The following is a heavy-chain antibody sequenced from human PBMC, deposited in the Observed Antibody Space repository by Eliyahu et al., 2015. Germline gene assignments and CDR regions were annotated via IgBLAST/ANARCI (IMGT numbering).Heavy chain of an antibody. CDR1: GFAFSSNW. V-gene: IGHV3-74*01. CDR3: ARGFHYSWDY. J-gene: IGHJ4*02. Sequence: EVQLVESGGGLVQPGGSLRLSCXASGFAFSSNWLHXVRPAPGKGLGWVSQIKGDGTGTSYADSVKGRFTISGDSAKNTLYLQMNSLRAEDTAVYYCARGFHYSWDYWGQGTLVTVSS. D-gene: IGHD2-15*01. CDR2: IKGDGTGT.